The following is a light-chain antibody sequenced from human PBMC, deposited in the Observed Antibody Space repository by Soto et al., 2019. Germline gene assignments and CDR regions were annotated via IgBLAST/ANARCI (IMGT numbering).Light chain of an antibody. J-gene: IGKJ1*01. CDR2: VSA. CDR3: MQSLQTPRT. Sequence: DIVMTQSPLSLAVTPGEPASISCRSSQSLLHTDGYDYLDWFLQKPRQSPQLLIYVSAYRASGVPDRFSGSGSGTDFTLRISKVEAEDVGVYYCMQSLQTPRTFGQGTKVEI. V-gene: IGKV2-28*01. CDR1: QSLLHTDGYDY.